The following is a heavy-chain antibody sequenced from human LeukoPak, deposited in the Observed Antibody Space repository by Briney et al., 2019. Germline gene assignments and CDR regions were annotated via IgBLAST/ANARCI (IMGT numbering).Heavy chain of an antibody. CDR3: ARGGRYFDWLVYFDY. D-gene: IGHD3-9*01. CDR2: IYYSGTT. J-gene: IGHJ4*02. Sequence: PSETLSLTCTVSNGSISNYYWSWLRQPPGKGLEWIGYIYYSGTTNRNPSLKSRVTMSLDTSKNQFSLKLSSVTAADTAVYYCARGGRYFDWLVYFDYWGQGTLVTVSS. CDR1: NGSISNYY. V-gene: IGHV4-59*01.